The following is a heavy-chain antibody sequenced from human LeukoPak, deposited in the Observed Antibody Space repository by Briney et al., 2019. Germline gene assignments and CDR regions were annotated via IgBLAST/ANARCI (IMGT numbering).Heavy chain of an antibody. V-gene: IGHV3-15*01. J-gene: IGHJ4*02. CDR3: TTGSIGIIIENYY. CDR2: IYSRSDGVTT. D-gene: IGHD2/OR15-2a*01. CDR1: GFTLSNAW. Sequence: GGSLRLSCAASGFTLSNAWMSWVRQAPGKGLEWVGRIYSRSDGVTTDYAAPVTGRFTISRYDEKKTLYFQMNSLKAEDPAVYYCTTGSIGIIIENYYWGQGTLVTVSS.